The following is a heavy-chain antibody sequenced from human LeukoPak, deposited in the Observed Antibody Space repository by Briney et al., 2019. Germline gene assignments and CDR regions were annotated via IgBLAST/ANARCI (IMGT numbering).Heavy chain of an antibody. Sequence: PSQTLSLTCTVSGGSISSGSYYWSWIRQPAGKGLEWIGRIYISGSTNYNPSLKSRVTISVDTSKNQFSLKLSSVTAADTAVYYCASVADYDAFDIWGQGTMVTVSS. CDR1: GGSISSGSYY. CDR2: IYISGST. V-gene: IGHV4-61*02. CDR3: ASVADYDAFDI. J-gene: IGHJ3*02. D-gene: IGHD2-15*01.